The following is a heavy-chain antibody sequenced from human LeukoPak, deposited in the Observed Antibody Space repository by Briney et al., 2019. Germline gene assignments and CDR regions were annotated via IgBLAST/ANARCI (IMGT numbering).Heavy chain of an antibody. CDR1: GHTLIELP. CDR3: ATEVTSIVPDY. CDR2: FDPENDER. Sequence: AAVTVSCKVSGHTLIELPMYWGRQAQGEGLEWMGGFDPENDERIYAQKFRGRVTMTEDTSTNTAYMELSSLRSDDTAVYYCATEVTSIVPDYWGQGTLVTVSS. V-gene: IGHV1-24*01. J-gene: IGHJ4*02. D-gene: IGHD2-21*02.